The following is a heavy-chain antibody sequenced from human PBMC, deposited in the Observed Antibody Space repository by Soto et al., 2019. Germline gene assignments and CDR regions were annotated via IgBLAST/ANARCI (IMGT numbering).Heavy chain of an antibody. J-gene: IGHJ2*01. CDR3: ARDESGSTVYWHFDL. D-gene: IGHD2-8*01. V-gene: IGHV3-72*01. Sequence: EVQLVESGGGLVQPGGSLRLSCAASGFTFSDHYMDWVRQAPGKGLEWVGRTRDKANSYTTEYAASVKGRFTISRDDSKNLLYLQMNSLKTEDTAVYYCARDESGSTVYWHFDLWGRGTLVTVSS. CDR2: TRDKANSYTT. CDR1: GFTFSDHY.